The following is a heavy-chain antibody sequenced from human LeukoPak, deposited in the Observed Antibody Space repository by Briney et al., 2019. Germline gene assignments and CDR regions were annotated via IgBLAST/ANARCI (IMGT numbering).Heavy chain of an antibody. D-gene: IGHD3-10*01. CDR2: IYYSGST. CDR3: ARARTMVRGVKATLFDY. Sequence: PSETLSLTCTVSGGSISSYYWSWIRQPPGKGLEWIGYIYYSGSTNYNPSLKSRVTISVDTSKNQFSLKLSSVTAADTAVYYCARARTMVRGVKATLFDYWDQGTLVTVSS. V-gene: IGHV4-59*01. J-gene: IGHJ4*02. CDR1: GGSISSYY.